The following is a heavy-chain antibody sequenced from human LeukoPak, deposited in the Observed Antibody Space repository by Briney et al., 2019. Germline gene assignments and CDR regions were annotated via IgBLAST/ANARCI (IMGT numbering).Heavy chain of an antibody. V-gene: IGHV4-59*01. D-gene: IGHD3-22*01. CDR1: GGSIGSYY. CDR3: ARATSGYYFDF. CDR2: VSYSGST. Sequence: SETLSITCTVSGGSIGSYYWNSIRQPPGKGLEWIGYVSYSGSTNYNPSLKSRVTMSVDKSKNQFSLKLSSVTAADTAVYFCARATSGYYFDFWDQGTLVTVSS. J-gene: IGHJ4*02.